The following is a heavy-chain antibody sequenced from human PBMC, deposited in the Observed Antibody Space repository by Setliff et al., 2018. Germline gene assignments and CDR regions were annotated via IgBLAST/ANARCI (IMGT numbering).Heavy chain of an antibody. V-gene: IGHV3-7*01. J-gene: IGHJ5*02. D-gene: IGHD2-15*01. Sequence: GGSLRLSCAASGFTFSSYWMSWVRQAPGKGLEWVANINEDGLVTSYADSVRGRFTISRDNAKNSLFLQMNSLRAEDTAVYYCARDLDGGNGHDLWGRGTLVTVSS. CDR2: INEDGLVT. CDR3: ARDLDGGNGHDL. CDR1: GFTFSSYW.